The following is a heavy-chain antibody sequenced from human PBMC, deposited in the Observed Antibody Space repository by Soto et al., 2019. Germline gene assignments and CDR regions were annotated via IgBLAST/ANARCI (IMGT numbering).Heavy chain of an antibody. CDR3: ARDLSCCYNWYSYMDV. CDR2: ISSSSSVI. J-gene: IGHJ6*03. CDR1: GFILNDCA. V-gene: IGHV3-48*01. D-gene: IGHD1-20*01. Sequence: EVQLVESGGGLVQPGGTLRLSCATSGFILNDCAMNWVRQAPGTGLEWVSYISSSSSVIDYAVSVKGRFTVSRDNARNSLYLHMSSLRAEDTAVYYCARDLSCCYNWYSYMDVWGKGTTVTVAS.